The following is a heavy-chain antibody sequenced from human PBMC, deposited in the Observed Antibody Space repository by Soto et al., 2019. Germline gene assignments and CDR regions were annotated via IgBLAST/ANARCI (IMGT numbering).Heavy chain of an antibody. CDR2: ISGSGGST. CDR1: GFTFSSYA. V-gene: IGHV3-23*01. J-gene: IGHJ4*02. Sequence: GGSLRLSCAASGFTFSSYAMSWVRQAPGKGLEWVSAISGSGGSTYYADSVKGRFTISRDNSKNTLYLQMNSLRAEDTAVYYCAKESNPIISSWYGYSGYDYHGSFDYWGQGTLVTVSS. CDR3: AKESNPIISSWYGYSGYDYHGSFDY. D-gene: IGHD5-12*01.